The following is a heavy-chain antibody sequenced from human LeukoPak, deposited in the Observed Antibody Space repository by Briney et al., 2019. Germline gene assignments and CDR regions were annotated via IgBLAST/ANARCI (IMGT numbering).Heavy chain of an antibody. D-gene: IGHD6-19*01. CDR1: GFTFSSYG. CDR2: IRYDGSNK. CDR3: ARQWLSLDY. J-gene: IGHJ4*02. Sequence: GGSLRLSCAASGFTFSSYGRHWVRQAPGKGLEWVAFIRYDGSNKYYADSVKGRFTISRDNAKNTLHLQMNSLRAEDTAVYYCARQWLSLDYWGQGTLVTVSS. V-gene: IGHV3-30*02.